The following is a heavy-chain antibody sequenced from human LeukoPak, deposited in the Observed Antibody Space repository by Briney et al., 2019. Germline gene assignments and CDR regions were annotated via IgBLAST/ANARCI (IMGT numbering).Heavy chain of an antibody. D-gene: IGHD6-19*01. V-gene: IGHV1-2*02. J-gene: IGHJ4*02. Sequence: ASVKVSCKASGYTFIGHYMHWVRQAPGQGLEWMGWINPNSGGTNYAQKFQGRVTMTRDTSISTAYMELSRLRSDDTAVYYCAREPVAVAGTGLYYWGQGTLVTVSS. CDR1: GYTFIGHY. CDR3: AREPVAVAGTGLYY. CDR2: INPNSGGT.